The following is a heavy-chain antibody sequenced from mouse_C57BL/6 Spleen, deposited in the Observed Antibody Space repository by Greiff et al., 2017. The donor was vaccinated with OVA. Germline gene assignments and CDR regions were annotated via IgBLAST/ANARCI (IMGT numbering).Heavy chain of an antibody. CDR1: GYTFTSYG. J-gene: IGHJ4*01. D-gene: IGHD2-5*01. CDR2: IDPSDSYT. V-gene: IGHV1-50*01. CDR3: ARRDYSNDAMDY. Sequence: QVQLQQPGAELVKPGASVKLSCKASGYTFTSYGMQWVKQRPGQGLEWIGEIDPSDSYTNYNQKFKGKATLTVDTSSSTAYMQLSSLTSEDSAVYYCARRDYSNDAMDYWGQGTSVTVSS.